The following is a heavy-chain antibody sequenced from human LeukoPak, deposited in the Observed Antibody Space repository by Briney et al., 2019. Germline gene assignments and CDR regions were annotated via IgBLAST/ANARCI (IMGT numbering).Heavy chain of an antibody. Sequence: PSETLSLTCTVSGGSISSGGYYWSWIRQPPGKGLEWIGYIYHSGSTYYNPSLKSRVTISVDRSKNQFSLKLSSVTAADTAVYYCARERRDDFWSGYYQGGDAFDIWGQGTMVTVSS. D-gene: IGHD3-3*01. CDR1: GGSISSGGYY. J-gene: IGHJ3*02. CDR2: IYHSGST. V-gene: IGHV4-30-2*01. CDR3: ARERRDDFWSGYYQGGDAFDI.